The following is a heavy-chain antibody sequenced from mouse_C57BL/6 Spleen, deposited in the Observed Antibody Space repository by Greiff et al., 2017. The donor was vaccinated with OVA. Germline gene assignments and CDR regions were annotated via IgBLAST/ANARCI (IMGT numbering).Heavy chain of an antibody. CDR3: ARANWDVGWYFDV. CDR1: GYAFSSSW. J-gene: IGHJ1*03. CDR2: IYPGDGDT. V-gene: IGHV1-82*01. Sequence: VKLMESGPELVKPGASVKISCKASGYAFSSSWMNWVKQRPGKGLEWIGRIYPGDGDTNYNGKFKGKATLTADKSSSTAYMQLSSLTSEDSAVYFCARANWDVGWYFDVWGTGTTVTVSS. D-gene: IGHD4-1*01.